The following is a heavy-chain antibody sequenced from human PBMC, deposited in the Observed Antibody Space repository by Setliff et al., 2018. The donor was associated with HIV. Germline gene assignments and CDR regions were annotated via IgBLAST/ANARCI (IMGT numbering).Heavy chain of an antibody. CDR2: IYNSGST. CDR3: ARGRGLWFGGLVDAFDI. Sequence: SETLSLTCAVSGSSISSSYRWGWIRQSPGKGLEWIGNIYNSGSTNYNPSLKSRVTISVDTSKNQFSLKLSSVTAADTAVYYCARGRGLWFGGLVDAFDIWGQGTMVTVSS. CDR1: GSSISSSYR. D-gene: IGHD3-10*01. V-gene: IGHV4-28*03. J-gene: IGHJ3*02.